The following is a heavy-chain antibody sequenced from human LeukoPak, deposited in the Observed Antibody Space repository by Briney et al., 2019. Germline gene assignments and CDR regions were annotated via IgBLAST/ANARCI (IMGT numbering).Heavy chain of an antibody. J-gene: IGHJ3*02. Sequence: SSETLSLTCAASGGFISSGGYSWSWIRQPPGKGLEWIGYIYHSGSTYYNPSLKSRVTISVDRSKNQFSLKLSSVTAADTAVYYCARSITIFGVPSREAFDIWGQGTMVTVSS. V-gene: IGHV4-30-2*01. CDR2: IYHSGST. D-gene: IGHD3-3*01. CDR3: ARSITIFGVPSREAFDI. CDR1: GGFISSGGYS.